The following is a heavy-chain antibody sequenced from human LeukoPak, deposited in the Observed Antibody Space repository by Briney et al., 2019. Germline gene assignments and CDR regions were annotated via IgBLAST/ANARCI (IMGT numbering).Heavy chain of an antibody. J-gene: IGHJ4*02. CDR2: LSGSRGST. V-gene: IGHV3-23*01. Sequence: PGGSLRLSCAASGFTLRSYGMSWVRQAPGKGLEWISGLSGSRGSTYYADSVKGRFTISRDNSKNTLYVEMNSLRAEDTAIYYCVRGRISPDYWGQGTLVTVSS. D-gene: IGHD2/OR15-2a*01. CDR3: VRGRISPDY. CDR1: GFTLRSYG.